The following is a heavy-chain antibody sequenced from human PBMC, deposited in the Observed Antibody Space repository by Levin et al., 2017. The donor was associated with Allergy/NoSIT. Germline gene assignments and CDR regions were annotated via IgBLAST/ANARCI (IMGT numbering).Heavy chain of an antibody. J-gene: IGHJ3*02. CDR1: GYSFTSYW. Sequence: KFGESLKISCKGSGYSFTSYWIGWVRQMPGKGLEWMGIIYPGDSDTRYSPSFQGQVTISADKSISTAYLQWSSLKVSDTAMYYCARQAAAGGVNFDRWGQGTMVTVSS. V-gene: IGHV5-51*01. CDR2: IYPGDSDT. CDR3: ARQAAAGGVNFDR. D-gene: IGHD6-13*01.